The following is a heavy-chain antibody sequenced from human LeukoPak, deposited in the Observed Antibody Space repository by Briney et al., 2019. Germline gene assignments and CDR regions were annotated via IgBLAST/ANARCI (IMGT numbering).Heavy chain of an antibody. CDR1: GYSFTSYW. CDR3: ARHRVYYYDTSGHRGWFDP. J-gene: IGHJ5*02. Sequence: GESLKISCKGSGYSFTSYWIGWVRQMPGKGREWMGIIYPGDSDTRYSPSFQGQVTISADKSISTAYLQWSSLKASDTAMYYCARHRVYYYDTSGHRGWFDPWGQGTLVTVSS. CDR2: IYPGDSDT. D-gene: IGHD3-22*01. V-gene: IGHV5-51*01.